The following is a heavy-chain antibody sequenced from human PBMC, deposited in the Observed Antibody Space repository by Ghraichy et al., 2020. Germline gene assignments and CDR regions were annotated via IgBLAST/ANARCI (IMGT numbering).Heavy chain of an antibody. V-gene: IGHV3-53*01. CDR1: GFTVSSNY. CDR3: ARDGSPGLNSGYDLLTFDI. D-gene: IGHD5-12*01. J-gene: IGHJ3*02. Sequence: GESLNISCAASGFTVSSNYMSWVRQAPGKGLEWVSVIYGGDRTHYADSVKGRFTISKDNSKNTLYLQMNSLRAEDTAVYYCARDGSPGLNSGYDLLTFDIWGQGTMVTVSS. CDR2: IYGGDRT.